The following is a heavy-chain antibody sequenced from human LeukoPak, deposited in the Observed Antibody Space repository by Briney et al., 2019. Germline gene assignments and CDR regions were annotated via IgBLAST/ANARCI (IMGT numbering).Heavy chain of an antibody. J-gene: IGHJ4*02. CDR2: IWYDGSKK. V-gene: IGHV3-33*06. Sequence: GTSLRLSCAASGFTFSSYGMHWVRQAPGKGLEWVAVIWYDGSKKDYADSVKGRFTISRDNSKNTLYLQMNSLRAEDTAVYYCAKGFIAVRFDFWGQGSLVTVSS. CDR3: AKGFIAVRFDF. D-gene: IGHD6-19*01. CDR1: GFTFSSYG.